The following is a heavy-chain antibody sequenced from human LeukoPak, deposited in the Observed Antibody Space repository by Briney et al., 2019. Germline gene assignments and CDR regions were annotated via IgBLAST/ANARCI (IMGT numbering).Heavy chain of an antibody. CDR2: ISSSSGTI. Sequence: GTLRLSCAASGFTYSSYSMTWVRQAPGTGLQWVSYISSSSGTIYYADSMKGRFTISRDNAKNSLYLQMNSLRAEDTAIYYCTRSGYRHPYHFDSWGQGTLVTVSS. CDR1: GFTYSSYS. J-gene: IGHJ4*02. CDR3: TRSGYRHPYHFDS. D-gene: IGHD3-22*01. V-gene: IGHV3-48*01.